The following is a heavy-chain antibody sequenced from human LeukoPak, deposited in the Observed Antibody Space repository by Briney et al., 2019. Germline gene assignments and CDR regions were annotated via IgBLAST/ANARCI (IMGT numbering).Heavy chain of an antibody. D-gene: IGHD5-18*01. CDR1: GFTFSSYA. CDR3: SREDTAADAFDI. CDR2: IKQDGSEK. V-gene: IGHV3-7*01. Sequence: EGSLRLSCAASGFTFSSYAMSWVRQAPGKGLEWVANIKQDGSEKYYVDSVKGRFTISRDNAKNSLYLQMNSLRAEDTAVYYCSREDTAADAFDIWGQWTMVTVSS. J-gene: IGHJ3*02.